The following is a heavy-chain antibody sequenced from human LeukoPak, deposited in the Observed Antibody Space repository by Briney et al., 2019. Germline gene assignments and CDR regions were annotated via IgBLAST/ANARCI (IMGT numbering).Heavy chain of an antibody. D-gene: IGHD3-22*01. CDR3: AGFFYDNSGDAFDI. CDR2: FIPIYGSA. Sequence: SVKVSCKASGDSFTFTSHAITWVRQAPGQGLEWMGGFIPIYGSANYAHKFQGRVTIISDEATRTVYMELSSLRPEDSAVYYCAGFFYDNSGDAFDIWGQGTMVTVSS. V-gene: IGHV1-69*13. J-gene: IGHJ3*02. CDR1: GDSFTFTSHA.